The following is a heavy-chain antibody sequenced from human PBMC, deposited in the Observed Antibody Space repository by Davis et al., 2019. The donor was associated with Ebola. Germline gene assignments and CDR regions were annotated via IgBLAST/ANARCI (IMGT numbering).Heavy chain of an antibody. Sequence: GESLKISCAASGFTFSNAWMTWVRQAPGKGLEWVGRIKGKTDGGTTGYAAPVKGRFTISRDDSKNTLYLQMNSLKAEDTAVYYCTTVLWFGELFPVDYWGQGTLVTVSS. V-gene: IGHV3-15*01. J-gene: IGHJ4*02. CDR2: IKGKTDGGTT. CDR1: GFTFSNAW. D-gene: IGHD3-10*01. CDR3: TTVLWFGELFPVDY.